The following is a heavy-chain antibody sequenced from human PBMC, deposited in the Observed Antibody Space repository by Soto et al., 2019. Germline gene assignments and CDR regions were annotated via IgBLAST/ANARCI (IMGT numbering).Heavy chain of an antibody. Sequence: EVHLLESGGGLVQPGGSLRLSCAASGFTFSSCAMTWVRQAPGKGLEWVSEVSGGADYTYYADSVKGRFTISRDNSKNTLSLQMNSLRAEDTAVYYCAKEGGDSNYYYLDVWGKGTTVTVSS. CDR2: VSGGADYT. CDR3: AKEGGDSNYYYLDV. J-gene: IGHJ6*03. D-gene: IGHD2-21*02. V-gene: IGHV3-23*01. CDR1: GFTFSSCA.